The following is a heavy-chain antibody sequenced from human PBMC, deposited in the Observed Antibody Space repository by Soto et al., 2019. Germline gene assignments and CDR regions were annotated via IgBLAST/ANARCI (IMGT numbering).Heavy chain of an antibody. CDR3: AKEGIWEYSSSKGLYYYYGMDV. V-gene: IGHV3-30*18. D-gene: IGHD6-6*01. CDR1: GFTFSSYG. CDR2: ISYDGSNK. Sequence: GGSLRLSCAASGFTFSSYGMHWVRQAPGKGLEWVAVISYDGSNKYYADSVKGRFTISRDNSKNTLYLQMNSLRAEDTAVYYCAKEGIWEYSSSKGLYYYYGMDVWGQGTTVTVSS. J-gene: IGHJ6*02.